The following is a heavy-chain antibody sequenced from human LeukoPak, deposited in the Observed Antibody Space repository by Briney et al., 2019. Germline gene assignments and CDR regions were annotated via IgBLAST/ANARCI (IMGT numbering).Heavy chain of an antibody. CDR1: GGSFSGYY. D-gene: IGHD6-6*01. CDR2: INHSGST. Sequence: PSETLSLTCAVYGGSFSGYYWSWIRQPPGKGLEWIGEINHSGSTNYNPSLKSRVTISVDTSKNQFSLKLSSVTAADTAVYYCARGSRGYSSSPGVFDYWGQGTLVTVSS. CDR3: ARGSRGYSSSPGVFDY. V-gene: IGHV4-34*01. J-gene: IGHJ4*02.